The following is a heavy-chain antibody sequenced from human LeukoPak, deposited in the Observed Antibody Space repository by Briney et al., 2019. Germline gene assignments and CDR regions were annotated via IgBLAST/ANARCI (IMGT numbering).Heavy chain of an antibody. Sequence: PGGSLRLSCAASGFTFDDYALHWVRQAPGKGLEWASGISWNSGSIGYADSVKGRFTISRDNAKNSLYLQMNSLRAEDMALYYCAKGHEYYYDSSGYYLSYDAFDIWGQGTMVTVSS. D-gene: IGHD3-22*01. V-gene: IGHV3-9*03. CDR1: GFTFDDYA. CDR3: AKGHEYYYDSSGYYLSYDAFDI. CDR2: ISWNSGSI. J-gene: IGHJ3*02.